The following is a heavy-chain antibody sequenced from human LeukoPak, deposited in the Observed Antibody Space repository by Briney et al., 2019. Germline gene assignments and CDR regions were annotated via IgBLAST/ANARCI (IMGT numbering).Heavy chain of an antibody. J-gene: IGHJ5*02. CDR1: GGSFSGYY. CDR2: INHSGST. CDR3: ARRGIAAAGRLGGWFDP. Sequence: NPSETLSLTCAVYGGSFSGYYWSWIRQPPGKGLEWIGEINHSGSTNYNPSLKSRVTISVDTSKNQFSLKLSSVTAADSAVYYCARRGIAAAGRLGGWFDPWGQGTLVTVSS. V-gene: IGHV4-34*01. D-gene: IGHD6-13*01.